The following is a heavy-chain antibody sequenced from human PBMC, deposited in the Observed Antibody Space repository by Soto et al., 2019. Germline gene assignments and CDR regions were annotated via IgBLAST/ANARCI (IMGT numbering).Heavy chain of an antibody. Sequence: EVQLLESGGGLVQPGGSLRLSCAASGFTFSSHAMSWVRQAPGKGLEWVSAISGSGGSTYHADSVKGRCTISRDNSKNTLYLQMNSLRAEDTAVYYCAKARGELSFYYFDYWGQGTLVTVSS. V-gene: IGHV3-23*01. CDR2: ISGSGGST. CDR3: AKARGELSFYYFDY. J-gene: IGHJ4*02. D-gene: IGHD3-16*02. CDR1: GFTFSSHA.